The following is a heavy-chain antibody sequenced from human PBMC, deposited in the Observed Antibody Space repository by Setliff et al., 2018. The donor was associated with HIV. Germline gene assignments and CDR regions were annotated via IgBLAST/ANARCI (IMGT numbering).Heavy chain of an antibody. CDR2: IYPGDSDA. V-gene: IGHV5-51*01. J-gene: IGHJ4*02. CDR3: AKRRRAPGTGDLEAY. CDR1: GYVFTSHW. D-gene: IGHD7-27*01. Sequence: GESLKISCQGSGYVFTSHWIGWVRQQAGKGLEWMGIIYPGDSDARYGPSFQGQVTISADRSITTAYLQWNSLKASDTAIYYCAKRRRAPGTGDLEAYWGQGTLVTVSS.